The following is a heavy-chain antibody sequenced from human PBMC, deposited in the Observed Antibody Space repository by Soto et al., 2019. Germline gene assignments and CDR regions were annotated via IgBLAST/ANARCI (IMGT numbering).Heavy chain of an antibody. J-gene: IGHJ6*03. D-gene: IGHD2-15*01. CDR2: IFSNDEK. CDR3: ARIGSSQYCSGGSCPNWYDYYYMDV. V-gene: IGHV2-26*01. Sequence: SGPTLVNPTETLTLTCTVPGFSLSNARMGVSWIRQPPGKALEWLAHIFSNDEKSYSTSLKSRLTISKDTSKSQVVLTMTNMDPVDTATYYCARIGSSQYCSGGSCPNWYDYYYMDVRGKGT. CDR1: GFSLSNARMG.